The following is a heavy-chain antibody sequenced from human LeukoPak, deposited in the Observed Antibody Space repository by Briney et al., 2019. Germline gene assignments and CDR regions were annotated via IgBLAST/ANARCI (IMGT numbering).Heavy chain of an antibody. CDR3: ARSGRETDGYSYGLSNWLDP. V-gene: IGHV3-21*01. J-gene: IGHJ5*02. CDR1: GYTFSSYS. Sequence: GGSLRLSCAASGYTFSSYSMNWVRQAPGKGLVWVSSIRSGSSYIYYADSVKGRFTISRDNAKNSLNLQMNSLRAEDTAVYYCARSGRETDGYSYGLSNWLDPWGQGTLVTVSS. CDR2: IRSGSSYI. D-gene: IGHD5-18*01.